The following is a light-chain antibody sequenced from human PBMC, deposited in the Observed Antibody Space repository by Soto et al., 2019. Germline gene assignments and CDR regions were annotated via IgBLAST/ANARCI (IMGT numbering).Light chain of an antibody. J-gene: IGLJ1*01. V-gene: IGLV2-14*01. CDR3: SSYTTTTALYV. Sequence: QSALTQPASVSGSPGQSITISCTGTSGDVGGYDYVSWYQQHPGKAPTLIIYEVSYRPSGVSNRFSGSKSGSTASQTISGLQAEDEADYYCSSYTTTTALYVFGAGTKLTVL. CDR1: SGDVGGYDY. CDR2: EVS.